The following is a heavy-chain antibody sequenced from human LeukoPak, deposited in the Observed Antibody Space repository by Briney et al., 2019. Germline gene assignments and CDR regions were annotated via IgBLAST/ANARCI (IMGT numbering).Heavy chain of an antibody. CDR2: ISAYNGNT. Sequence: ASVKVSCKASGYTFTSYGISWVRQAPGQGLEWMGWISAYNGNTNYAQKLQGRVTMTTDTSTSTAYMEPRSLRSDDTAVYYCARTHVEVVGAIGLVDYWGQGTLVTVSS. D-gene: IGHD1-26*01. J-gene: IGHJ4*02. V-gene: IGHV1-18*01. CDR3: ARTHVEVVGAIGLVDY. CDR1: GYTFTSYG.